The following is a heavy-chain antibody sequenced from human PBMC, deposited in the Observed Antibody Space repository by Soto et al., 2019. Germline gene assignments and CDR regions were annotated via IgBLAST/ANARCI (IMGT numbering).Heavy chain of an antibody. Sequence: QVQLQQWGAGLLKPSETLSLTCAVYGGSFSGYYWSWIRQPPGKGLEWIGEINHSGSTNYNPSLKCRVTITVDTSKNQLALNLSSVTAADTAVYYCSRPPRPSHQYGGQAAACKRYFQQWGLCTLVTVAS. J-gene: IGHJ1*01. CDR2: INHSGST. D-gene: IGHD6-13*01. CDR1: GGSFSGYY. CDR3: SRPPRPSHQYGGQAAACKRYFQQ. V-gene: IGHV4-34*01.